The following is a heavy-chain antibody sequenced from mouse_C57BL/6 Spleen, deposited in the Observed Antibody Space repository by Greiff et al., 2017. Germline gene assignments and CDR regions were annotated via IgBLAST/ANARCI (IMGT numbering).Heavy chain of an antibody. CDR3: TRDLDYGSSYDYFDY. CDR1: GYTFTDYE. Sequence: QVQLKQSGAELVRPGASVTLSCKASGYTFTDYEMHWVKQTPVHGLEWIGAIDPETGGTAYNQKFKGKAILTADKSSSTAYMELRSLTSEDSAVYYCTRDLDYGSSYDYFDYWGQGTTLIVSS. CDR2: IDPETGGT. V-gene: IGHV1-15*01. J-gene: IGHJ2*01. D-gene: IGHD1-1*01.